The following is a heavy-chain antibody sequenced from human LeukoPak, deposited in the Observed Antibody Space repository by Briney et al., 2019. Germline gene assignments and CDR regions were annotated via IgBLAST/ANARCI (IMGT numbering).Heavy chain of an antibody. CDR3: ARGRGCSGGSCLPFDY. Sequence: GGSLRLSCVASGFTFSSYWMSWVRQAPGKGLEWVANIKQDGSEKYYVDSVKGRFTISRDNAKNSLYLQMNSLRAEDTAVYYCARGRGCSGGSCLPFDYWGQGTLVTVSS. V-gene: IGHV3-7*01. CDR1: GFTFSSYW. D-gene: IGHD2-15*01. J-gene: IGHJ4*02. CDR2: IKQDGSEK.